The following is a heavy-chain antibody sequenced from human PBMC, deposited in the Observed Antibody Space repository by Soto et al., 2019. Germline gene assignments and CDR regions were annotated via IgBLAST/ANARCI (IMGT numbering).Heavy chain of an antibody. J-gene: IGHJ4*02. D-gene: IGHD5-18*01. Sequence: LSLTCTVSGGSISGYFWSWIRQPPGKGLEWIGHIHYSGSTSYTPSLKSRVTMSVDTSKNQFSLELTSVTAADTAIYYCARDIRGYSRAFDYWGQGTLVTVSS. CDR1: GGSISGYF. CDR3: ARDIRGYSRAFDY. V-gene: IGHV4-59*01. CDR2: IHYSGST.